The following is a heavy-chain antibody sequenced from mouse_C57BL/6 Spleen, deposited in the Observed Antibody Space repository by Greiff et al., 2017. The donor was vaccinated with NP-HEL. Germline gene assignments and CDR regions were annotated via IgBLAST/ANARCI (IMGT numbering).Heavy chain of an antibody. D-gene: IGHD2-4*01. V-gene: IGHV2-2*01. J-gene: IGHJ3*01. Sequence: VQVVESGPGLVQPSQSLSITCTVSGFSLTSYGVHWVRQSPGKGLEWLGVIWSGGSTDYNAAFISRLSISKDNSKSQVFFKMNSLQADDTAIYYCAREGLRTCLAHWGQGTLVTVSA. CDR2: IWSGGST. CDR1: GFSLTSYG. CDR3: AREGLRTCLAH.